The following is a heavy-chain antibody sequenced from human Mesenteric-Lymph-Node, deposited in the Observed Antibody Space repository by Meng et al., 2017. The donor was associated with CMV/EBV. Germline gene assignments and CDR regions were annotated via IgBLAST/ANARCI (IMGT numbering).Heavy chain of an antibody. CDR2: IRYDGSNE. V-gene: IGHV3-30*02. D-gene: IGHD6-19*01. J-gene: IGHJ4*02. CDR3: AKADSGSDYFDY. Sequence: GGSLRLSCAASGFTFSSYSMNWVRQAPGKGLEWVAFIRYDGSNEYYGDPVKGRFIISRDNSKNTVSLQMNSLRADDSAVFYCAKADSGSDYFDYWGQGTLVTVSS. CDR1: GFTFSSYS.